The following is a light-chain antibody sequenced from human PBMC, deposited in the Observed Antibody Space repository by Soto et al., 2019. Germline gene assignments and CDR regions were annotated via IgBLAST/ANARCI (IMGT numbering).Light chain of an antibody. CDR2: GAS. CDR3: QQYGSSPRT. CDR1: QSVSSSY. Sequence: EIVLTQSPGTLSLSPGERATLSCRASQSVSSSYLAWYPQKPGQAPRLLIYGASSRAAGIPDRFSGSGSGTDFPLTISRLEPEGFAVYYCQQYGSSPRTFGQGTKGDIK. J-gene: IGKJ1*01. V-gene: IGKV3-20*01.